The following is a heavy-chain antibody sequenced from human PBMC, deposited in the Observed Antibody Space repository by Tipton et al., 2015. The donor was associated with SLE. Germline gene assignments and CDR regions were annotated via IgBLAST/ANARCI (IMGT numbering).Heavy chain of an antibody. CDR2: IYYGGST. V-gene: IGHV4-38-2*01. D-gene: IGHD4-17*01. Sequence: TLSLTCDVSNYSISSAYYWGWIRQSPGKGLEWIGNIYYGGSTHYHPSLKSRMTISLDTSKNQVSLKLTSVTTADTAVYFCARGFGDYVGGAFDIWGQGTIVTVSS. CDR3: ARGFGDYVGGAFDI. J-gene: IGHJ3*02. CDR1: NYSISSAYY.